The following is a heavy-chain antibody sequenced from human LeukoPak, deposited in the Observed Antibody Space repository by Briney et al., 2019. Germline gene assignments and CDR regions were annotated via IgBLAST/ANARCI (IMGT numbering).Heavy chain of an antibody. Sequence: SETLSLTCIVSGASITSTNWWTWVRQAPGKGLEWIGEIYHTEKSNYNPSLLSRVSISVDKSNNQFSLRLSSVTAADTALYYCARRNYHDNSALDYWGQGALVTVSS. CDR3: ARRNYHDNSALDY. D-gene: IGHD3-22*01. V-gene: IGHV4-4*02. CDR2: IYHTEKS. CDR1: GASITSTNW. J-gene: IGHJ4*02.